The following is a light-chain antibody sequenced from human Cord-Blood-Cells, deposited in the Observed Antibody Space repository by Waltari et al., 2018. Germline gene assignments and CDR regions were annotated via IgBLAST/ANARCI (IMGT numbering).Light chain of an antibody. CDR1: SSDVGGSNY. Sequence: QSALTQPASVSGSPGQTLTISCTGTSSDVGGSNYVPWYQQHPAKAPKLMIYDGSKRPSGVSNRFSGSKSGNTASLTISGLQAEDEADYYCSSYTSSSTWVFGGGTKLTVL. J-gene: IGLJ3*02. CDR2: DGS. CDR3: SSYTSSSTWV. V-gene: IGLV2-14*01.